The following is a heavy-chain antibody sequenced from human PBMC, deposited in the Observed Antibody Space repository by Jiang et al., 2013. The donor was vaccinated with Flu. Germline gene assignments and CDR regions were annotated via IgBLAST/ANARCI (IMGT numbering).Heavy chain of an antibody. CDR2: IYPGDSDT. J-gene: IGHJ1*01. D-gene: IGHD3-22*01. CDR1: GYRFSNYW. V-gene: IGHV5-51*01. Sequence: KKPGESLKISCKVSGYRFSNYWIGWVRQMPGKGPEWMGIIYPGDSDTRYSPSFQGQVTISADKSISTAYLQWSSLKASDTAMYYCARGGSSGYESFQHWGQGTLVTVSS. CDR3: ARGGSSGYESFQH.